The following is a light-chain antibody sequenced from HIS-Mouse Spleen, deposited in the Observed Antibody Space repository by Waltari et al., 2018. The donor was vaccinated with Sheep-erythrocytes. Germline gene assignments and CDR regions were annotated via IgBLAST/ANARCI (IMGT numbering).Light chain of an antibody. J-gene: IGLJ3*02. V-gene: IGLV2-23*01. CDR2: EGS. Sequence: QSALTQPASVPWSPGQSITISCAATSNAVGSYHLCSWYQQHPGKAPKLMIYEGSKRPSGVSNRFSGSKSGNTASLTISGLQAEDEADYYCCSYAGSSTPWVFGGGTKLTVL. CDR3: CSYAGSSTPWV. CDR1: SNAVGSYHL.